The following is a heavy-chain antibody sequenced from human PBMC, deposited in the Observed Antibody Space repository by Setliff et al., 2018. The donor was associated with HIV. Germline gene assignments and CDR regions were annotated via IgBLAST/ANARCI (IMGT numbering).Heavy chain of an antibody. CDR1: GGTLSSYA. CDR3: ARDSGMAVVGTWRRLDP. CDR2: IGAFSGDT. D-gene: IGHD6-19*01. Sequence: ASVKVSCKASGGTLSSYAISWVRQAPGQGLEWMGWIGAFSGDTNYAQELQGRVTMTTDTSTSTAHMELRNLRSDDTAVYYCARDSGMAVVGTWRRLDPWGQGTLVTVSS. J-gene: IGHJ5*02. V-gene: IGHV1-18*01.